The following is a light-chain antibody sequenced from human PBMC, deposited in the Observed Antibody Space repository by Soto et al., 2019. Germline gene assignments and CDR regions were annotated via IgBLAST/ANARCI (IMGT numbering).Light chain of an antibody. CDR1: SSDVGGYNY. Sequence: QSVLTQPASVSGSPGQSITISCTGTSSDVGGYNYVSWYQQHPGKAPKLMIYDVSNRPSGVSNRFSGSKSGNTASLTISGLQAEDEADYYCSSYTSSSTVVFVEGTKLTVL. V-gene: IGLV2-14*01. J-gene: IGLJ2*01. CDR2: DVS. CDR3: SSYTSSSTVV.